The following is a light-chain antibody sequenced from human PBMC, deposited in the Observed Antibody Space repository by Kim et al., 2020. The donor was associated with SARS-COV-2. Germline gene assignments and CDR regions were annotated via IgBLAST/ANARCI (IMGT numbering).Light chain of an antibody. CDR2: GVF. J-gene: IGKJ2*01. CDR3: QQSDSFPRT. V-gene: IGKV1-12*01. Sequence: SASVGDRVTITCRASQDLNNRLAWYQQKPGKAPNLLIYGVFTLYRGVPSRFSGSGSGTNFSLTISSLQPEDFATYYCQQSDSFPRTFGQGTKLEI. CDR1: QDLNNR.